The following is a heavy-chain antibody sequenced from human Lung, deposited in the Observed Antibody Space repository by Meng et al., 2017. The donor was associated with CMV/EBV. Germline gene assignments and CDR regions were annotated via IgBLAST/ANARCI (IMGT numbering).Heavy chain of an antibody. J-gene: IGHJ4*02. CDR3: ARGEAARDFDS. V-gene: IGHV3-48*03. D-gene: IGHD6-25*01. CDR2: ISMSGSTI. CDR1: GFNFNIYE. Sequence: GGSLRLXXAASGFNFNIYEMSWVRQAPGKGLEWASYISMSGSTIYYADAVKGRFTISRDNAKNSLYLQMNSLRVEDTALYYCARGEAARDFDSWGQGPLVTVSS.